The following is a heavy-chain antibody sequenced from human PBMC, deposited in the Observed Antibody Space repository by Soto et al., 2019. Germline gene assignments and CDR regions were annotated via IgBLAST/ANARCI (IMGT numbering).Heavy chain of an antibody. CDR3: AREPDMSVAGTDAFDI. V-gene: IGHV1-18*01. CDR1: GYTFTSYG. CDR2: ISAYNGNT. Sequence: ASVKVSCKASGYTFTSYGISWVRQAPGQGLEWMGWISAYNGNTNYAQKLQGRVTMTTDTSTSTAYMELRSLRSDDTAVYYCAREPDMSVAGTDAFDIWGQGTMVTVSS. D-gene: IGHD6-19*01. J-gene: IGHJ3*02.